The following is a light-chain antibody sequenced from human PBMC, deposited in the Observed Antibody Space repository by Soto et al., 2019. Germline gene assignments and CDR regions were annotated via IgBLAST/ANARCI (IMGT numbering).Light chain of an antibody. CDR1: QSISSY. Sequence: DILMTQSPSSLSASVGDRATITCRASQSISSYLVWYQQKPGQAPRLLIYGASSLASGVPARFSGSGSGTDFTLTISSLQPEDFATYYCQQSCSSLWTFGQGTKVDI. V-gene: IGKV1-39*01. CDR2: GAS. CDR3: QQSCSSLWT. J-gene: IGKJ1*01.